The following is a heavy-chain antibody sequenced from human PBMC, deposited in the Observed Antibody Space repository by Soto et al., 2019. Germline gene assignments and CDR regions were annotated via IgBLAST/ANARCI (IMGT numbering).Heavy chain of an antibody. J-gene: IGHJ6*02. CDR2: ISAYNGNT. D-gene: IGHD3-9*01. V-gene: IGHV1-18*01. CDR3: ARGPIYDILTGNYDGMDV. Sequence: QVPLVQSGAEVKKPGASVKVSCKASGYTFSSYGISWVRQAPGQGLEWMGWISAYNGNTNYAQKLQGRVTMTTDTSTSTAYMELRSLRSDDPAVYYCARGPIYDILTGNYDGMDVWGQGTRVTVSS. CDR1: GYTFSSYG.